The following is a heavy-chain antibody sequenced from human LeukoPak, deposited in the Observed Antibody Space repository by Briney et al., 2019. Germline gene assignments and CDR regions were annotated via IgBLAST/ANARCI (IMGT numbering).Heavy chain of an antibody. D-gene: IGHD3-10*01. CDR2: INHSGST. CDR1: GGSFSGYY. Sequence: PSETLSVTCAVYGGSFSGYYWSWIRQPPGNGLEWIGEINHSGSTNYNPSLKSRVTISVDTSKNQFSLKLSSVTAADTAVYYCARFGSFGEIRAVITTFDYWGQGTLVTVSS. CDR3: ARFGSFGEIRAVITTFDY. V-gene: IGHV4-34*01. J-gene: IGHJ4*02.